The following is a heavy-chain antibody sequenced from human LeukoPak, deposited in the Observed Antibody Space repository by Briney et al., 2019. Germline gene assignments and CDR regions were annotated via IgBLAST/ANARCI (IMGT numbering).Heavy chain of an antibody. D-gene: IGHD2-15*01. CDR2: IIPIFGTA. CDR3: ARDQVDPASPPDFDY. Sequence: SVRVSCKASGGTFSSYAISLVRQAPGQGLEWMGRIIPIFGTANYAQKFQGRVTITTDESTSTAYMELSSLRSEDTAVYYCARDQVDPASPPDFDYWGQGTLVTVSS. CDR1: GGTFSSYA. V-gene: IGHV1-69*05. J-gene: IGHJ4*02.